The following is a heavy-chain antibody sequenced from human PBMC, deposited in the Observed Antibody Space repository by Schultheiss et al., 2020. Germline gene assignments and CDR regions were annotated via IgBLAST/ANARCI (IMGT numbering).Heavy chain of an antibody. D-gene: IGHD4-23*01. CDR3: ARETGGGNGRGWFDP. Sequence: SETLSLTCTVSGGSISSSSYYWGWIRQPPGKGLEWIGSIYYTGSTYYNPSLKSRVTISVDTSKNQFSLKLSSVTAADTAVYYCARETGGGNGRGWFDPWGQGTLVTVSS. J-gene: IGHJ5*02. CDR2: IYYTGST. CDR1: GGSISSSSYY. V-gene: IGHV4-39*07.